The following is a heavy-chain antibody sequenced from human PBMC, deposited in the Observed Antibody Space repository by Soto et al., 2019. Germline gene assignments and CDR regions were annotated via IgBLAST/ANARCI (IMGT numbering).Heavy chain of an antibody. Sequence: EVQLVESGGGLIQPGGSLRLSCAASGFPFSTYWMHWVRQAPGKGLVWVSRINGGGSSTSYVDSVKSRFTISRDNAKNTLYLQMNGLRAEDTAVYYCARAGYMDVWGKGTTVTVSS. CDR3: ARAGYMDV. CDR2: INGGGSST. V-gene: IGHV3-74*01. CDR1: GFPFSTYW. J-gene: IGHJ6*03.